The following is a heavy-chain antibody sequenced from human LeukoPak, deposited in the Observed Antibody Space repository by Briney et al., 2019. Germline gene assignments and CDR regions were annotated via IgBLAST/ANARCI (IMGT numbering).Heavy chain of an antibody. CDR1: GGSISSYY. CDR2: IHYGGST. D-gene: IGHD5-24*01. CDR3: ARDGYNGYFDY. J-gene: IGHJ4*02. Sequence: SETLSLTCTVSGGSISSYYWSWIRQPPGKGLEWIGYIHYGGSTNYNPSLKSRVTISVDTSKNQYSLNLSSVTAADTAVYYCARDGYNGYFDYWGQGTLVTVSS. V-gene: IGHV4-59*01.